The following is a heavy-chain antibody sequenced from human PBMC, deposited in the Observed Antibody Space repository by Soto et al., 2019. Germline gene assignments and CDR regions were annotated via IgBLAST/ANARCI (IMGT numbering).Heavy chain of an antibody. CDR1: GYTFGIYS. Sequence: QVQLVQSGPEVKKPGASVKVSCKASGYTFGIYSITWVRQAPGQGREWLGGINTYGGKTYYAHKVKGRVTMTRDTSTSTAYMEMRSLRSDDTAVYYCARRYGDASSYTGFDYWGQGTMVSVSS. D-gene: IGHD2-21*02. J-gene: IGHJ4*02. V-gene: IGHV1-18*01. CDR3: ARRYGDASSYTGFDY. CDR2: INTYGGKT.